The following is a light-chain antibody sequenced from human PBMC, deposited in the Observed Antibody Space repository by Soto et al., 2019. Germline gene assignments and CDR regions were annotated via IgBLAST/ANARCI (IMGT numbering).Light chain of an antibody. CDR3: SSYAGSNIHYV. Sequence: QSVLTQPPSASGSPEQSVTISCTGTSSDVGGYNYVSWYQQHPGKAPKLMIYEVSKRPSGVPDRFSGSKSGNTASLTVSGLQAEDEADYYCSSYAGSNIHYVFGTGTKLTVL. V-gene: IGLV2-8*01. CDR2: EVS. J-gene: IGLJ1*01. CDR1: SSDVGGYNY.